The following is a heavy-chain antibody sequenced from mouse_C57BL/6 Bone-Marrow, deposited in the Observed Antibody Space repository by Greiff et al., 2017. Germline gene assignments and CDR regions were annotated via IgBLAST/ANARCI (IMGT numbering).Heavy chain of an antibody. CDR2: IYPSSGNT. D-gene: IGHD1-1*01. Sequence: VQLQQSGAELARPGASVKLSCKASGYTFTSYGISWVKQRTGQGLEWIGEIYPSSGNTYYNEKFKGKATLTADKSSSTAYMELRSLTSEDSAVYFCARWNYYGSSYGYWGQGTTLTVSS. J-gene: IGHJ2*01. CDR1: GYTFTSYG. V-gene: IGHV1-81*01. CDR3: ARWNYYGSSYGY.